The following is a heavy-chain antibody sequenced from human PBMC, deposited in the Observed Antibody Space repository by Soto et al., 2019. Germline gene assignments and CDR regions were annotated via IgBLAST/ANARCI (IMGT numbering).Heavy chain of an antibody. D-gene: IGHD3-3*01. CDR1: GFTFSSYS. Sequence: EVQLVESGGGLVKPGGSLRLSCAASGFTFSSYSMNWVRQAPGKGLEWVSSISSSSSYIYYADSVKGRFTISRDNAKNSLYLQMNSLRAEDTAVYYCAREATYYDFWSCYHGRHFDYWGQGTLVSVSS. CDR3: AREATYYDFWSCYHGRHFDY. V-gene: IGHV3-21*01. J-gene: IGHJ4*02. CDR2: ISSSSSYI.